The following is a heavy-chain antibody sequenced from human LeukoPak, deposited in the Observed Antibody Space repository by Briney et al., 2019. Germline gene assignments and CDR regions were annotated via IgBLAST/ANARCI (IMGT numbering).Heavy chain of an antibody. Sequence: GGSLRLSCATSGFTFSSYWMSWVRQAPGKGLEWVSFISSSSSAIHYADSVKGRFTISRDNAKDSLYLQMNSLRDEDTAVYYCARDRSDYGDYFDYWGQGTLVTVFS. V-gene: IGHV3-48*02. CDR1: GFTFSSYW. D-gene: IGHD4-17*01. J-gene: IGHJ4*02. CDR2: ISSSSSAI. CDR3: ARDRSDYGDYFDY.